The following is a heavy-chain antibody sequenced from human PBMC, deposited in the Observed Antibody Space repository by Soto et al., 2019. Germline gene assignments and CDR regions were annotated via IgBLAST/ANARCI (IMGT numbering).Heavy chain of an antibody. J-gene: IGHJ4*02. CDR1: GGSLDTSY. V-gene: IGHV4-59*01. CDR3: ARARYNWNF. D-gene: IGHD1-20*01. Sequence: PSETLSLTCTVSGGSLDTSYWPWIRQPPGKGLEWIGYIYSSGSTNYNPSLKSRVTMSVDTSKNQFFLNLRSVTPADTAIYYCARARYNWNFWGQGALVTVSS. CDR2: IYSSGST.